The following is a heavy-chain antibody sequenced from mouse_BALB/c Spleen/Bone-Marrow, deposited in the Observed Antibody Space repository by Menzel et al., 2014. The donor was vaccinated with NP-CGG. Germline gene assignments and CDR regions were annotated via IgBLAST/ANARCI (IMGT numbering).Heavy chain of an antibody. CDR1: GFTFSSHT. V-gene: IGHV5-12-2*01. CDR2: ISNGGGST. D-gene: IGHD2-4*01. CDR3: ARGLRGYAMDY. J-gene: IGHJ4*01. Sequence: EVKLMESGGGLVQPGGSLKLSCAASGFTFSSHTMSWVRQTPEKRLEWVAYISNGGGSTYYPDTVKGRFTISRDNAKNTLYLQMSSLKSEDTAMYYCARGLRGYAMDYWGQGTSVTVSS.